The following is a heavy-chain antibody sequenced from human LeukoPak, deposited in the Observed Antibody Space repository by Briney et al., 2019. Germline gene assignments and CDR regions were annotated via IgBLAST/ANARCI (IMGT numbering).Heavy chain of an antibody. Sequence: TSETLSLTCAVYGGSFSGYYWSWIRQPPGKGLEWIGEINHSGSTNYNPSLKSRVTISVYTSKNQFSLKLSSVTAADTAVYYCARAKAVRITIFGVVKYYFDYWGQGTLVTVSS. D-gene: IGHD3-3*01. V-gene: IGHV4-34*01. CDR3: ARAKAVRITIFGVVKYYFDY. CDR2: INHSGST. J-gene: IGHJ4*02. CDR1: GGSFSGYY.